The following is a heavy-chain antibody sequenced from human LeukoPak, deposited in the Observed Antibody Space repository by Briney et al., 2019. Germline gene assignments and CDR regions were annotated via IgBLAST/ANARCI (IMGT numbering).Heavy chain of an antibody. Sequence: GGSLRLSCAASGFIVSDNYMSWVRQAPGKGLGWLAVIYGGNSKYYAASVKGRFTISRDTSKNTLYLQMSSLTVEDTAVYYCAKGGYSGHEFDFWGQGALVTVSS. CDR1: GFIVSDNY. CDR3: AKGGYSGHEFDF. D-gene: IGHD5-12*01. V-gene: IGHV3-66*01. J-gene: IGHJ5*01. CDR2: IYGGNSK.